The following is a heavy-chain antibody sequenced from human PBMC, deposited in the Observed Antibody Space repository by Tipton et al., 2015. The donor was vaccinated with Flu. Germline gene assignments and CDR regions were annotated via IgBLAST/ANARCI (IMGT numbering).Heavy chain of an antibody. CDR3: ARRGFSNYVSEPKNWFDF. CDR2: ICPGNP. CDR1: GGSVGSPYF. D-gene: IGHD4-11*01. Sequence: TLSLSCSVSGGSVGSPYFWGWVRQPSGMVLQWIGNICPGNPSYNSSLRGRVSISVSRSKDQFSLRLTSVTAAETAVYFCARRGFSNYVSEPKNWFDFWGQGTLVTVSS. J-gene: IGHJ5*01. V-gene: IGHV4-38-2*01.